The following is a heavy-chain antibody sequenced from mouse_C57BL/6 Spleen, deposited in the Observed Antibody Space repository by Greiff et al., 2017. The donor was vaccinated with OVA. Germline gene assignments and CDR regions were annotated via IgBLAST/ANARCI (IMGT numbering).Heavy chain of an antibody. J-gene: IGHJ3*01. D-gene: IGHD2-3*01. V-gene: IGHV1-61*01. CDR3: ARSIDGYPAWFAY. CDR2: IYPSDSET. Sequence: QVQLQQPGAELVRPGSSVKLSCKASGYTFTSYWMDWVKQRPGQGLEWIGNIYPSDSETHYNQKFKDKATLTVDKSSSTAYMQLSSLTSEDSAVYYCARSIDGYPAWFAYWGQGTLVTVSA. CDR1: GYTFTSYW.